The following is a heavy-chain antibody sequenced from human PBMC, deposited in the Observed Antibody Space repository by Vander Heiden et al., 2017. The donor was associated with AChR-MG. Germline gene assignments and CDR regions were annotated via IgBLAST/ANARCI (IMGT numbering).Heavy chain of an antibody. V-gene: IGHV3-9*01. J-gene: IGHJ4*02. Sequence: EVQLVESGGGLVQPGRSLRLSCAASGFTFDDYAMHWVRQAPGKGLEWVSGISWNSGSIGYADSVKGRFTISRDNAKNSLYLQMNSLRAEDTALYYCAKDMSAVTMGRGVIWGFDYWGQGTLVTVSS. CDR2: ISWNSGSI. CDR1: GFTFDDYA. CDR3: AKDMSAVTMGRGVIWGFDY. D-gene: IGHD3-10*01.